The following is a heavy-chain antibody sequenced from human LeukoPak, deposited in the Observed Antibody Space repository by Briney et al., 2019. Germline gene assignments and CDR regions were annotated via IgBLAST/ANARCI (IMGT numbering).Heavy chain of an antibody. CDR3: AKDYDAFDI. Sequence: GGSLRLSCAASGFTFSSYGMHWVRQAPGKGLEWVAVIWYDGSNKYYADSVKGRFTISRDNSKNTLYLQMNSLRAEDTAVYYCAKDYDAFDIWGRGTMVSVSS. J-gene: IGHJ3*02. CDR1: GFTFSSYG. V-gene: IGHV3-33*06. CDR2: IWYDGSNK.